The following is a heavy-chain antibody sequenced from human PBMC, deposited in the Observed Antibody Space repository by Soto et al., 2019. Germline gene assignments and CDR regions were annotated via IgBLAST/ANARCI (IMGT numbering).Heavy chain of an antibody. D-gene: IGHD3-22*01. CDR1: GGSISSGDYY. CDR3: VSDYDYDTSRNDAFDI. J-gene: IGHJ3*02. V-gene: IGHV4-31*03. CDR2: IYSSGST. Sequence: QLQLQESGPGLVKPSQTLSLTCTVSGGSISSGDYYWSWIRHHPGKGLEWLGYIYSSGSTYYNPSLRSRVTISADTSKHQFSLRLSSVTAADTAVYYWVSDYDYDTSRNDAFDIWGQGTMVTVSS.